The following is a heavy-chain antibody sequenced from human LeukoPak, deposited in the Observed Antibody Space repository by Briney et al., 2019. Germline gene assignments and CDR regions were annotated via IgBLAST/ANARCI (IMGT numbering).Heavy chain of an antibody. V-gene: IGHV4-39*01. Sequence: PSETLSLTCTVSGGSISSTSYYWGWIRQPPGKGLEWIGSTYYSGSTYYNPSLKSRVTISVDTSKNQFSLKLSSVTAADTAVYYCASLRNPGYSSSWTPFDYWGQGTLVTVSS. CDR2: TYYSGST. CDR3: ASLRNPGYSSSWTPFDY. D-gene: IGHD6-13*01. J-gene: IGHJ4*02. CDR1: GGSISSTSYY.